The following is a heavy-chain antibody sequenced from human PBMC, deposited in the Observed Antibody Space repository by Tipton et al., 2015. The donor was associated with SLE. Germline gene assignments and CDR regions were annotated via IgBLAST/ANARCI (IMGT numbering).Heavy chain of an antibody. Sequence: SYYWGWIRQPPGKGLEWMGIINPGGGATSYLQRFQGRVTMTTDTSTRTVYMELSSLRSDDTALYYCAREGLGNFPYQFDYWGQGSLVTVSS. CDR1: SYY. D-gene: IGHD2-2*01. CDR2: INPGGGAT. V-gene: IGHV1-46*01. J-gene: IGHJ4*02. CDR3: AREGLGNFPYQFDY.